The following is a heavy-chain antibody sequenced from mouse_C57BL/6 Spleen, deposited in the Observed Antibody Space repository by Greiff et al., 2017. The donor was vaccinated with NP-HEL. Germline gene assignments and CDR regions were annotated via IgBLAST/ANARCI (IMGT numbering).Heavy chain of an antibody. CDR2: INPSTGGT. Sequence: EVKVVESGPELVKPGASVKISCKASGYSFTGYYMNWVKQSPEKSLEWIGEINPSTGGTTYNQKFKAKATLTVDKSSSTAYMQLKSLTSEDSAVYYCARSYGNYDYWGQGTTLTVSS. D-gene: IGHD2-1*01. CDR1: GYSFTGYY. J-gene: IGHJ2*01. V-gene: IGHV1-42*01. CDR3: ARSYGNYDY.